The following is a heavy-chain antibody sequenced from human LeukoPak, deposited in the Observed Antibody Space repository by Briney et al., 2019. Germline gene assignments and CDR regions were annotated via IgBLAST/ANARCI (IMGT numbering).Heavy chain of an antibody. J-gene: IGHJ3*01. CDR3: AREFWSSRSGNLQAFHV. D-gene: IGHD3-10*01. CDR2: IYNSGST. V-gene: IGHV4-61*02. CDR1: GGSIRSNYY. Sequence: KASETLSLTCTVSGGSIRSNYYWSWIRQPAGKGLEWIGRIYNSGSTKYNPSLKSRVTISVDTSKNQFSLKLRSVTAADTAVYYCAREFWSSRSGNLQAFHVWGQGTMVTVSS.